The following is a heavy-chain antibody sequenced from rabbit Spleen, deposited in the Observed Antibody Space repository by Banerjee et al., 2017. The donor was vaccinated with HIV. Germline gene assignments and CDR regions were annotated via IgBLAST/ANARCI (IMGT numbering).Heavy chain of an antibody. CDR3: ARDGAGGSYFAL. CDR1: GFTLSSYY. CDR2: IDPVFGIT. V-gene: IGHV1S7*01. J-gene: IGHJ4*01. D-gene: IGHD8-1*01. Sequence: QLEESAGGLVQPGGSLKLSCKASGFTLSSYYMNWVRQAPGKGLEWIGYIDPVFGITYYANWVSGRFSISRENAQNTVFLQMTSLTAADTATYFCARDGAGGSYFALWGQGTLVTVS.